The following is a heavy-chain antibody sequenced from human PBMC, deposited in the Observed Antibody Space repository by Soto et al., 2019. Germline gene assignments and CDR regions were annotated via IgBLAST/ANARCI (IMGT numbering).Heavy chain of an antibody. CDR1: GFTFSSYW. D-gene: IGHD2-15*01. CDR2: IKQDGSEK. CDR3: ARDPEGKWYYFDY. Sequence: GGSLRLSCAASGFTFSSYWMSWVRQAPGKGLEWVANIKQDGSEKYYVDSVKGRFTISRDNAKNSLYLQMNSLRAEDTAVYYCARDPEGKWYYFDYWGQGTLVTVSS. J-gene: IGHJ4*02. V-gene: IGHV3-7*01.